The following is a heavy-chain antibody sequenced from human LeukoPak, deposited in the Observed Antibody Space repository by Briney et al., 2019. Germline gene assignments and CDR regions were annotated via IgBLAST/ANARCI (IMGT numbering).Heavy chain of an antibody. CDR3: VRPPLDSRDGYAAGFDF. J-gene: IGHJ4*02. D-gene: IGHD5-24*01. Sequence: AGESLKISCKTSGYSFTTYWIGWVRQMPGKGLEWMGIIYPGDSYTRYSPSFQGQVTISADKSISTAYLQWSSLRASDTAMYYCVRPPLDSRDGYAAGFDFWGQGTLVTVSS. CDR1: GYSFTTYW. V-gene: IGHV5-51*01. CDR2: IYPGDSYT.